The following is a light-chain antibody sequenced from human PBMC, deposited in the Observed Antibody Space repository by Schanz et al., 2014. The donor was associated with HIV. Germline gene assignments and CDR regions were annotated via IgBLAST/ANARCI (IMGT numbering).Light chain of an antibody. V-gene: IGLV1-40*01. CDR3: QSYDSSLSVV. CDR2: GNS. Sequence: QSVLTQPPSVSGAPGQRVTISCTGSSSNIGAGYDVHWYQQLPGTAPKLLIYGNSNRPSGVPDRFSGSKSGTSASLAITGLEAEDEGDYYCQSYDSSLSVVFGGGTKLPVL. J-gene: IGLJ2*01. CDR1: SSNIGAGYD.